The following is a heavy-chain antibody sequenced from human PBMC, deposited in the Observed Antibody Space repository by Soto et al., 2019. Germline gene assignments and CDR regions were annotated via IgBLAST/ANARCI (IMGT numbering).Heavy chain of an antibody. Sequence: GESLKISCKGSGYSFTSYWIGWVRQMPGKGLEWMGIIYPGDSDTRYSPSFQGQVTISADKSISTAYLQWSSLKASDTAMYYCARLPYNWNYPDYYYYNMDVWGQGTWVTVS. CDR2: IYPGDSDT. CDR1: GYSFTSYW. J-gene: IGHJ6*02. CDR3: ARLPYNWNYPDYYYYNMDV. V-gene: IGHV5-51*01. D-gene: IGHD1-7*01.